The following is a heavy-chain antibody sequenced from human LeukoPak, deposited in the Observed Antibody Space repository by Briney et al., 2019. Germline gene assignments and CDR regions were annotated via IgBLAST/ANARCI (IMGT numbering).Heavy chain of an antibody. D-gene: IGHD2-2*01. CDR2: IYSGGST. J-gene: IGHJ4*02. CDR1: GFTVSSNY. Sequence: GGSLRLSWAVSGFTVSSNYMSWVRQAPGKGLEWVSVIYSGGSTYYADSVKGRFTISRDNSKNTLYLQMNSLRAEDTAVYYCAKEPDVVVVPAALFDYWGQGTLVTVSS. V-gene: IGHV3-53*01. CDR3: AKEPDVVVVPAALFDY.